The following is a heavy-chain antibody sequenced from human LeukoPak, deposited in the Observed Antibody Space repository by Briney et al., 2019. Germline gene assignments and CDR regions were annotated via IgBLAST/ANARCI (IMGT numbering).Heavy chain of an antibody. D-gene: IGHD1-26*01. Sequence: PGWSLRLSCAASGFTFSSYWMHWVRQAPGKGLVWVSRINSDGSSTSYADSVKGRFTISRDNAKNTLYLQMNSLRAEDTAIYYCASAYPWGYFQHWGQGTLVTVSS. CDR3: ASAYPWGYFQH. J-gene: IGHJ1*01. CDR1: GFTFSSYW. V-gene: IGHV3-74*01. CDR2: INSDGSST.